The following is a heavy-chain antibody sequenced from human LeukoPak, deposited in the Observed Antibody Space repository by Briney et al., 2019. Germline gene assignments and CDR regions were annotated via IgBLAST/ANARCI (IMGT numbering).Heavy chain of an antibody. V-gene: IGHV3-53*01. CDR1: GFNVSTNY. CDR3: ARVGDHFHWYLDL. J-gene: IGHJ2*01. Sequence: GGSLRLSCAASGFNVSTNYMNWLRQAPGKGLESVSILYSGSDTFYADSVKGRFTISRDSSKNILSLQMNNLRAEDTAVYYCARVGDHFHWYLDLWGRGTLVTVSS. D-gene: IGHD3-10*01. CDR2: LYSGSDT.